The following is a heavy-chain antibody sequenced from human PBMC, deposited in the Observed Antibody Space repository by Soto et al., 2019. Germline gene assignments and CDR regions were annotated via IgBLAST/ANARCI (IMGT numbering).Heavy chain of an antibody. V-gene: IGHV3-11*01. D-gene: IGHD5-12*01. Sequence: GGSLRLSCAASGFTFSDYYMSWIRQAPGKGLAWVSYISSSGSTIYYADSVKGRFTISRDNAKNSLYLQMNSLRAEDTAVYYCASFNVDIVATVDYWDRGSLVAVSS. CDR2: ISSSGSTI. CDR3: ASFNVDIVATVDY. J-gene: IGHJ4*02. CDR1: GFTFSDYY.